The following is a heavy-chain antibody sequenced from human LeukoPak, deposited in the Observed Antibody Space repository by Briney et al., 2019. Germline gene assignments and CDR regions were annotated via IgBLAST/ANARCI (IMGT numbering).Heavy chain of an antibody. V-gene: IGHV3-30*02. CDR2: IRYDGINK. CDR1: GFSFSAYA. Sequence: PGGSLRLSCAASGFSFSAYAMYWVRQAPGKGPEWVALIRYDGINKYYGDSVKGRFTICRDNSKNMLYLQMNSLRAEDTAVYYCVKTGSGWYGDYWGQGARVTVSS. D-gene: IGHD6-13*01. J-gene: IGHJ4*02. CDR3: VKTGSGWYGDY.